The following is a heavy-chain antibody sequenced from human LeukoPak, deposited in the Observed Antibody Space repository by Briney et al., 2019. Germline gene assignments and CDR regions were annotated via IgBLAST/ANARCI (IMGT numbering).Heavy chain of an antibody. CDR2: TYYRSKWYN. V-gene: IGHV6-1*01. CDR1: GDSVSSNSAA. J-gene: IGHJ4*02. Sequence: SQTLSLTCAFSGDSVSSNSAAWNWIRQSPSRGLEWLGRTYYRSKWYNDYAVSVKSRITINPDTSKNQFSLQLNSVTPEDTAVYYCARGVWDIVVVPAAMGRYYFDYWGQGTLVTVSS. CDR3: ARGVWDIVVVPAAMGRYYFDY. D-gene: IGHD2-2*01.